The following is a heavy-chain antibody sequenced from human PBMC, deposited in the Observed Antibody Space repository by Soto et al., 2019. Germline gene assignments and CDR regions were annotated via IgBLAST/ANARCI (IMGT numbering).Heavy chain of an antibody. Sequence: SETLSLTCTVSGGSVSSGDYYWSWIRQPPGKGLEWIGNMYYLGNTNYNPSLKSRVTVSLDTSKNLFSLRRASVTAADTTVYYCARIPVDTAMIYWLDPSGQGTLVTVSS. J-gene: IGHJ5*02. V-gene: IGHV4-61*08. CDR3: ARIPVDTAMIYWLDP. CDR1: GGSVSSGDYY. CDR2: MYYLGNT. D-gene: IGHD5-18*01.